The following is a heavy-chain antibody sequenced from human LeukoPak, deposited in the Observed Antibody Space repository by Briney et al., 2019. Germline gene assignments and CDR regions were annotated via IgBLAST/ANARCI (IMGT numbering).Heavy chain of an antibody. CDR1: GYTFTSYG. CDR2: ISAYNGNT. V-gene: IGHV1-18*01. CDR3: AREVPYYYDSSGYYSFDHYYYYGMDV. Sequence: ASVKDSCKASGYTFTSYGISWVRQAPGQGLEWMGWISAYNGNTNYAQKLQGRVTMTTDTSTSTAYMELRSLRSDDTAVYYCAREVPYYYDSSGYYSFDHYYYYGMDVWGQGTTVTVSS. J-gene: IGHJ6*02. D-gene: IGHD3-22*01.